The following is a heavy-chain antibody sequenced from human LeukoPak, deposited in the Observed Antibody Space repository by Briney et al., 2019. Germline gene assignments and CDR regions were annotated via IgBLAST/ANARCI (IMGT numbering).Heavy chain of an antibody. Sequence: AAVKVSCKASGGTFISYAISWVRQAPGQGLEWMGGIIPIFDTANYAQKFQGRVTITTDESTSTAYMELSSLRSEDTAVYYCARGLSYYDSSGYLDYWGQGTLVTVSS. D-gene: IGHD3-22*01. CDR1: GGTFISYA. J-gene: IGHJ4*02. V-gene: IGHV1-69*05. CDR2: IIPIFDTA. CDR3: ARGLSYYDSSGYLDY.